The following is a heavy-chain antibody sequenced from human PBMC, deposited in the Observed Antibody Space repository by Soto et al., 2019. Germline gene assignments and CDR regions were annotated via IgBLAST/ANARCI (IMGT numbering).Heavy chain of an antibody. J-gene: IGHJ6*02. CDR3: ATGRYDFWSGLPVPVSLSYYGMDV. CDR1: GYTLTELS. CDR2: FDPEDGET. Sequence: ASVKVSCKVSGYTLTELSMHWVRQAPGKGLEWMGGFDPEDGETIYAQKFQGRVTMTEDTSTDTAYMELSSLRSEDTAVYYCATGRYDFWSGLPVPVSLSYYGMDVWGQGTTVTVSS. D-gene: IGHD3-3*01. V-gene: IGHV1-24*01.